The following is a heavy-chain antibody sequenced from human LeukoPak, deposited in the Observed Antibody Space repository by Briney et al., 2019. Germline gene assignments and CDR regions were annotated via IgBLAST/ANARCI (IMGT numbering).Heavy chain of an antibody. Sequence: GGSLRLSCAASGFTFSSYWMSWVRQAPGKGLEWVANIKQDGSEKYYVDSVKGRFTISRDNAKNSLYLQMNSLRAEDTAVYYCARRYCSSTSCYGAYFDYWGQGTLVTVSS. CDR3: ARRYCSSTSCYGAYFDY. J-gene: IGHJ4*02. CDR1: GFTFSSYW. D-gene: IGHD2-2*01. V-gene: IGHV3-7*01. CDR2: IKQDGSEK.